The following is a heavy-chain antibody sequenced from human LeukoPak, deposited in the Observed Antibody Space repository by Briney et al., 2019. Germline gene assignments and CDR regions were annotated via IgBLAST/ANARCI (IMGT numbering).Heavy chain of an antibody. J-gene: IGHJ6*02. CDR2: ISAYNGNT. CDR3: ARDPGVVPAAKGYSYYYGMDV. D-gene: IGHD2-2*01. V-gene: IGHV1-18*01. Sequence: KVSCKASGYTFTSYGISWVRQAPGQGLEWMGWISAYNGNTNYAQKLQGRVTMTTDTSTSTAYMELRSLRSDDTAVYYCARDPGVVPAAKGYSYYYGMDVWGQGTTVTVSS. CDR1: GYTFTSYG.